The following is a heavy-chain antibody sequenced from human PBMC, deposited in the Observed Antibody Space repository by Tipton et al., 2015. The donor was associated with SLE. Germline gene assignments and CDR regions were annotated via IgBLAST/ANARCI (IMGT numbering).Heavy chain of an antibody. CDR2: IYPGDSDT. J-gene: IGHJ4*02. CDR3: ARWMATIGLDY. V-gene: IGHV5-51*01. Sequence: GYISSYYWSWIRQPPGKGLGWMGIIYPGDSDTRYSPSFQGQVTISADKSISTAYLQWSSLKASDTAMYYCARWMATIGLDYWGQGTLVTVSS. CDR1: GYISSYYW. D-gene: IGHD5-24*01.